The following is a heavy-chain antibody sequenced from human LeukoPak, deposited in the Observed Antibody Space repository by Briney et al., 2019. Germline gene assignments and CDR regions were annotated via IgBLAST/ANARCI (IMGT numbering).Heavy chain of an antibody. Sequence: SETLSLTCSVSGGSISSHYWSWIRQPPGKGLEWIGYINYVGITNYNPSLESRLSISVDTSKNQFSLKLSSVTAADTAVYYCAREARGSYYFGYWGQGTLVTVSS. J-gene: IGHJ4*02. CDR1: GGSISSHY. CDR3: AREARGSYYFGY. D-gene: IGHD1-26*01. V-gene: IGHV4-59*11. CDR2: INYVGIT.